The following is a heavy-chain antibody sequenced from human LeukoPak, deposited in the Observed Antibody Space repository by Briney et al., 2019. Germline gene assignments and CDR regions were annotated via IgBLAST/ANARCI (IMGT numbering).Heavy chain of an antibody. V-gene: IGHV4-39*07. CDR3: ARSDGYGLVGI. D-gene: IGHD3-10*01. CDR1: GGSISSSSYY. CDR2: IYYSGST. Sequence: PSETLSLTCTVSGGSISSSSYYWGWIRQPPGKGLEWIGSIYYSGSTYYNPSLKSRVTISVDTSKNQFSLKLSSVTAADTAVYYCARSDGYGLVGIWGQGTMVTVSS. J-gene: IGHJ3*02.